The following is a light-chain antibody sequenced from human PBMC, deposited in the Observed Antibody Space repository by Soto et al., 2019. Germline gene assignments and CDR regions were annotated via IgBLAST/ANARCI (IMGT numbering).Light chain of an antibody. CDR1: QSIGSTF. CDR2: GAS. V-gene: IGKV3-20*01. Sequence: EIVLTQSPGTLSLSPGERATLSCRASQSIGSTFLAWYQHKPGQGPRLLIYGASTRATGIPDRFSGSGSGTDFTLTISRLEPEDFAVYYCHYTRTFGPGTKVDIK. J-gene: IGKJ3*01. CDR3: HYTRT.